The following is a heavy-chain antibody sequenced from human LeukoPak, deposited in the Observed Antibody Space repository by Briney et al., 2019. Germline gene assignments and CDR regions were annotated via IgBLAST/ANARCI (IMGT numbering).Heavy chain of an antibody. V-gene: IGHV4-34*01. Sequence: SETLSLTCAVYGGSFSGYYWSWIRQPPGKGLEWIGEINHSGSTNYNPSLKSRVTISVDTSKNQFSLKLSSVTAADTAVYYCARGRGYYHDSSGYLNYWGQGTLVTVSS. CDR1: GGSFSGYY. CDR3: ARGRGYYHDSSGYLNY. D-gene: IGHD3-22*01. J-gene: IGHJ4*02. CDR2: INHSGST.